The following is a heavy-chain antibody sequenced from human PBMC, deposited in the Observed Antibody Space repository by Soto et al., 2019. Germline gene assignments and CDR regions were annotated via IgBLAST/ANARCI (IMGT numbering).Heavy chain of an antibody. CDR2: ISYDGSNK. D-gene: IGHD3-9*01. CDR3: AIFSGEDILSSYL. Sequence: QVQLVESGGGVVQPGRSLRLSCAASGFTFSSYGMHWVRQAPGKGLEWVAVISYDGSNKYYADSVKGRFTISRDNSKNTLYLQMNSLIAEDTAVYYCAIFSGEDILSSYLWGQGTLVTVSS. CDR1: GFTFSSYG. V-gene: IGHV3-30*03. J-gene: IGHJ5*02.